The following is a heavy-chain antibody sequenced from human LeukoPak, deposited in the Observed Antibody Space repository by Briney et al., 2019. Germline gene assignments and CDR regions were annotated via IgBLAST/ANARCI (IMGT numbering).Heavy chain of an antibody. CDR3: AGDGQPLDYGDVT. Sequence: SETLSLTCTVSGGSVSSGSYYWSWIRQPPGKGLEWIGYIYYSGSTNYNPSLKSRVTISADTSKNQFSLKLSSVTAADTAVYYCAGDGQPLDYGDVTWGQGTLVTVSS. CDR1: GGSVSSGSYY. J-gene: IGHJ5*02. CDR2: IYYSGST. V-gene: IGHV4-61*01. D-gene: IGHD4-17*01.